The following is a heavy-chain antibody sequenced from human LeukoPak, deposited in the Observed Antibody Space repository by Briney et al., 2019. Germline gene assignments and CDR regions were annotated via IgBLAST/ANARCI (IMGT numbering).Heavy chain of an antibody. CDR1: GFTFSSYS. CDR3: ARAPRDV. V-gene: IGHV3-21*01. CDR2: ISDTSTNI. J-gene: IGHJ6*04. Sequence: PGGSLTLSCAASGFTFSSYSLIWVRQAPGKGLEGVSSISDTSTNIYYGDSVRGRFTISRDNTKNSLSLQMNSLRAEDAGVYSCARAPRDVWGKGTTVTVSS.